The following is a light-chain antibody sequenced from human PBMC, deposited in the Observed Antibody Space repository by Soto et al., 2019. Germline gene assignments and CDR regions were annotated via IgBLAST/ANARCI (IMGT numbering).Light chain of an antibody. V-gene: IGLV2-14*01. CDR1: SSDVGGYNY. CDR3: SSYTSSSPPYV. J-gene: IGLJ1*01. CDR2: EVS. Sequence: QSALTQPASVSGSPGQSITISCTGTSSDVGGYNYVSWYQQHPGKAPKLMIYEVSNRPSGVSNRFSGSKSGNTASLTISGLQAGDEADYYWSSYTSSSPPYVFGTGTKVTVL.